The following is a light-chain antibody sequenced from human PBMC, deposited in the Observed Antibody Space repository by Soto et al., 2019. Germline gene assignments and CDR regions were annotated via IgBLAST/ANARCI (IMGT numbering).Light chain of an antibody. Sequence: DIQMNRSTSSLSASVGDRVTITCQASHDIKKYLNWYQEKPGKAPKLLIFDASNLQTGVPSRFSGSGSGTHFTFTISSLQPEDIATYYCQRYDSVPPTFGQGTRLDIK. J-gene: IGKJ5*01. CDR1: HDIKKY. CDR3: QRYDSVPPT. CDR2: DAS. V-gene: IGKV1-33*01.